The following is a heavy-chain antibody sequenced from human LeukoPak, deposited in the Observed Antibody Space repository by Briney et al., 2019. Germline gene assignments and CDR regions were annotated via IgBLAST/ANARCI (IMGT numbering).Heavy chain of an antibody. V-gene: IGHV4-34*01. J-gene: IGHJ4*02. CDR1: GGSFSGYY. Sequence: SEILSLTCAVYGGSFSGYYWSWIRQPPGKGLEWIGEINHSGSTNYNPSLKSRVTISVDTSKNQFSLKLSSVTAADTAVYYCARVAVAGTHFDYWGQGTLVTVSS. D-gene: IGHD6-19*01. CDR2: INHSGST. CDR3: ARVAVAGTHFDY.